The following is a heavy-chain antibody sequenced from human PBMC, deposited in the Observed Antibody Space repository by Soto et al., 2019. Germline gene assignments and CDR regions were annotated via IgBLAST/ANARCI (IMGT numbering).Heavy chain of an antibody. CDR3: ISHAPEDMIRT. CDR1: GFTFSGSS. J-gene: IGHJ4*02. V-gene: IGHV3-73*02. Sequence: EVQLVESGGGLVQPGGSLKLSCAVSGFTFSGSSVHWVRQPSGKGLEWVGRIRNKANSYATAYAASVRGRFTISRDDSKNTAFLQMNSLNTEDTAVYYCISHAPEDMIRTWGQGTLVTVSS. D-gene: IGHD2-15*01. CDR2: IRNKANSYAT.